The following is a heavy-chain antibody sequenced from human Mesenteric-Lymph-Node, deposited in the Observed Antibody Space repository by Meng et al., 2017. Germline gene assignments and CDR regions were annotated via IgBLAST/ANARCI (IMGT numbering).Heavy chain of an antibody. Sequence: QVQRVQSGAEVKMPGASVKVSSKASGNIFTDYMHWLRQAPGQRPEWMGMVNVAGGFTKYSQTFQGRVTITRDTSASTVYMELNSLRSEDTAVYYCARDPGGSPFDYWGQGTLVTVSS. V-gene: IGHV1-3*01. J-gene: IGHJ4*02. D-gene: IGHD1-14*01. CDR3: ARDPGGSPFDY. CDR2: VNVAGGFT. CDR1: GNIFTDY.